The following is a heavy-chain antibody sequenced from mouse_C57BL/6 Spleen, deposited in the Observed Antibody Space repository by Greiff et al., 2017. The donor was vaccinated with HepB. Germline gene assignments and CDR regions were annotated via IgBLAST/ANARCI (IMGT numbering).Heavy chain of an antibody. J-gene: IGHJ3*01. Sequence: QVQLQQSGAELAKPGASVKLSCKASGYTFNSYWMHWVKQRPGQGLEWIGYINPSSGYTKYNQKFKDKATLNADKSSSTAYMQLSSLTYEDSAVYYCAGLYDGYYGFAYWGQGTLVTVSA. CDR2: INPSSGYT. CDR3: AGLYDGYYGFAY. CDR1: GYTFNSYW. V-gene: IGHV1-7*01. D-gene: IGHD2-3*01.